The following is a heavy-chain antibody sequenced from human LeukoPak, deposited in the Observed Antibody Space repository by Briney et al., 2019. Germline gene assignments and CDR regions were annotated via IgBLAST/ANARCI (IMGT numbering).Heavy chain of an antibody. CDR2: INPSGGST. CDR1: GFTFTSYY. Sequence: AGGSLRLSCAASGFTFTSYYMHWVRQAPGQGLEWMGIINPSGGSTSYAQKFRGRVTMTRDTSTSTVYMELSSLRSEDTAVYYCARDETYVEMARWGQGTLVTVSS. CDR3: ARDETYVEMAR. J-gene: IGHJ4*02. D-gene: IGHD5-24*01. V-gene: IGHV1-46*01.